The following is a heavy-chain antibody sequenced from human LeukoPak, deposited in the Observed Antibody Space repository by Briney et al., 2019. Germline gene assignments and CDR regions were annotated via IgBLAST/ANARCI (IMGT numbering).Heavy chain of an antibody. CDR2: FDPEDGDT. J-gene: IGHJ5*02. V-gene: IGHV1-24*01. CDR1: GYTLTELS. Sequence: ASVKVSCKVSGYTLTELSMHWVRQAPGKGLEWMGGFDPEDGDTIYAQKFRGRVTMTEDTSTDTAYMELSSLRSEDTAVYYCARATFEGSSTSRYWFDPWGQGTLVTVSS. D-gene: IGHD2-2*01. CDR3: ARATFEGSSTSRYWFDP.